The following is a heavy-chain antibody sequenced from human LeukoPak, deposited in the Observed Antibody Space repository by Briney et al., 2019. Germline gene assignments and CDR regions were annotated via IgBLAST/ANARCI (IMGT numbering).Heavy chain of an antibody. Sequence: GESLRISCKASGYRFPSYWITWVRQMPGKGLEWMGGIDPIDSYTTYSPSFQGHVIISADKTIATVYLQWSSLKASDTAMYYCARARVDTAMADFDYWGQGTLVTVSS. CDR2: IDPIDSYT. CDR3: ARARVDTAMADFDY. D-gene: IGHD5-18*01. V-gene: IGHV5-10-1*01. J-gene: IGHJ4*02. CDR1: GYRFPSYW.